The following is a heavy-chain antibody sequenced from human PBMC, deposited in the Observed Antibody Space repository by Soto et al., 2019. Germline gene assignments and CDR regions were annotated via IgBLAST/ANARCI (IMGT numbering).Heavy chain of an antibody. Sequence: QVQLVQSGAEVKKPGASVKVSCKASGYTFTSYGISWVRQAPGQGLEWMGWISAYNGNTNYAQKLQGRVTMTTDTSTSTAYMELRGLRSDDQAVYYCARDHGMDGVVPAANPSSWFDPWGQGTLVTVSS. V-gene: IGHV1-18*01. J-gene: IGHJ5*02. D-gene: IGHD2-2*01. CDR3: ARDHGMDGVVPAANPSSWFDP. CDR2: ISAYNGNT. CDR1: GYTFTSYG.